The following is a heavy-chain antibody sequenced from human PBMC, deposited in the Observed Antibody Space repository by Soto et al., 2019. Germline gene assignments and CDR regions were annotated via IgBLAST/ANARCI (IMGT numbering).Heavy chain of an antibody. Sequence: ASVKVSCKASGYTFTSYDINWVRQATGQGLEWMGWMNPNSGNTGYAQKFRGRVTMTRNTSISTAYMELSSLRSEDTAVYYCARRTYYDFPSRVSSLYYYYYYMDVWGKGTTVTVSS. CDR3: ARRTYYDFPSRVSSLYYYYYYMDV. J-gene: IGHJ6*03. CDR1: GYTFTSYD. CDR2: MNPNSGNT. D-gene: IGHD3-3*01. V-gene: IGHV1-8*01.